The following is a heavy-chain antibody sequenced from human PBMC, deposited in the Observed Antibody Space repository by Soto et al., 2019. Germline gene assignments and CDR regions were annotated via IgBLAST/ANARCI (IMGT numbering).Heavy chain of an antibody. CDR3: ASGSRVPVAFDI. Sequence: LRLSCAASGFTFSSYAMSWVRQAPGKGLEWVSAISGSGGSTYYADSVKGRFTISRDNAKNTLYLQMNSLRAEDTAVYYCASGSRVPVAFDIWGQGTMVTVSS. D-gene: IGHD5-12*01. V-gene: IGHV3-23*01. J-gene: IGHJ3*02. CDR1: GFTFSSYA. CDR2: ISGSGGST.